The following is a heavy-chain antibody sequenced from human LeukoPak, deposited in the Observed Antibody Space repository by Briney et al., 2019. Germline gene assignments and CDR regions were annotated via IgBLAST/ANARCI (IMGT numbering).Heavy chain of an antibody. V-gene: IGHV3-30-3*01. CDR3: ARARAHKGYGLDV. CDR1: GFTFRNYA. CDR2: ISDDGPKK. J-gene: IGHJ6*01. Sequence: GGSLRLSCEPSGFTFRNYAIHWVRQAPGKGLEWVAVISDDGPKKFPADSLTGRFTISRDNSNNILYLQMNSLRVEDTAVYYCARARAHKGYGLDVWGQGGTVTDSS.